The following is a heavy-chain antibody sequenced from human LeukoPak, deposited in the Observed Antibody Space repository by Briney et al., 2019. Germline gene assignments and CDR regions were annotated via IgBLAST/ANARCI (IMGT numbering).Heavy chain of an antibody. D-gene: IGHD5-24*01. J-gene: IGHJ4*02. CDR3: ARDSDGGYNHYFDY. Sequence: TGGSLRLSCAASGFTVSSNYMSWVRQSPGKGLEWVSVIYSGDNAYYAASVKGRFTISRDNPKNTLYLQMNSLRADDTAMYYCARDSDGGYNHYFDYWGQGTLVTVSS. CDR2: IYSGDNA. V-gene: IGHV3-53*01. CDR1: GFTVSSNY.